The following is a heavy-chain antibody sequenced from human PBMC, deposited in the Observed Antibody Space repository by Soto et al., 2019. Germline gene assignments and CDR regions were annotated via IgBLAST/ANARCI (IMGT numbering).Heavy chain of an antibody. CDR2: IYYSGST. J-gene: IGHJ4*02. CDR1: GGSISSYY. Sequence: PSETLSLTCTVSGGSISSYYWSWIRQPPGKGLEWIGYIYYSGSTNYNPSLKSRVTISVDTSKNQFSLKLSSVTAADTAVYYCARTMAGTLDPHFDYWGQGTMVTAPQ. CDR3: ARTMAGTLDPHFDY. D-gene: IGHD3-3*01. V-gene: IGHV4-59*08.